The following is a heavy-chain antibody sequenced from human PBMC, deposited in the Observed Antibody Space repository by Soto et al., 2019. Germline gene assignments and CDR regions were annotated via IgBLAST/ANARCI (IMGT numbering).Heavy chain of an antibody. Sequence: ASVKVSCKASGGTFSSYAISWVRQAPGQGLEWMGGIIPIFGIANYAQKFQGRVTITADKSTSTAYMELSSLRSEDTAVYYWARAWCGGECDPPYYFYYMDVWGKGTTVTVSS. CDR3: ARAWCGGECDPPYYFYYMDV. V-gene: IGHV1-69*10. J-gene: IGHJ6*03. D-gene: IGHD2-21*01. CDR1: GGTFSSYA. CDR2: IIPIFGIA.